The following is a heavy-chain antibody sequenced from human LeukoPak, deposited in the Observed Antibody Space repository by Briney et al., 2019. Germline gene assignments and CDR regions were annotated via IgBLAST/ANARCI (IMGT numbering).Heavy chain of an antibody. Sequence: GGSLRLSCAASGFTFSNAWMSWVRQAPGKGLEWVGRIKSKTDGETTDYAAPVKGRFTISRDDSKNTLYLQMNSLKTEDTAVYYCTTYYYDSSGYFDPYYFDYWGQGTLVTVSS. D-gene: IGHD3-22*01. CDR2: IKSKTDGETT. V-gene: IGHV3-15*01. CDR1: GFTFSNAW. CDR3: TTYYYDSSGYFDPYYFDY. J-gene: IGHJ4*02.